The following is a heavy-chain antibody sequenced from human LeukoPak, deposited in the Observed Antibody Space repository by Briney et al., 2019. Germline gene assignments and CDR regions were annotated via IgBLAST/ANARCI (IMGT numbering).Heavy chain of an antibody. CDR3: ARDRGAAAGD. CDR1: GFTVTNNY. CDR2: IYSGGST. V-gene: IGHV3-53*01. Sequence: GSLRLSCVASGFTVTNNYMSWVRQAPGKGLEWVAVIYSGGSTQYADSVKGRFTISRDNSKNTLYLQMNSLRADDTAVYYCARDRGAAAGDWGQGTLVTVSS. J-gene: IGHJ4*02. D-gene: IGHD6-13*01.